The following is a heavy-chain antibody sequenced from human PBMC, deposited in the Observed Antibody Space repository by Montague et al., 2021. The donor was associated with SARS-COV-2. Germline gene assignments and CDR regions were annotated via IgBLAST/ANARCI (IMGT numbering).Heavy chain of an antibody. CDR3: ARHCSATLPAVY. D-gene: IGHD2-15*01. CDR2: ISDSGST. J-gene: IGHJ4*02. Sequence: SETLSLTCTVSGGSISSFYWSWCRQPPGKGLEWIGYISDSGSTNYNPSLTSRVTMSVDTSKNQFSLKVNSVTAADTAVYYCARHCSATLPAVYWGQGTLVTVSS. V-gene: IGHV4-59*08. CDR1: GGSISSFY.